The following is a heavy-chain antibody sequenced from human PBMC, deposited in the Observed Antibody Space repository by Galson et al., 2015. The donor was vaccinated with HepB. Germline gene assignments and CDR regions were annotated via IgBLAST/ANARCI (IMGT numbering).Heavy chain of an antibody. CDR2: MSDNGDNT. D-gene: IGHD6-19*01. CDR1: GFTFSSYA. J-gene: IGHJ1*01. V-gene: IGHV3-23*01. CDR3: ATRSGARGWYSYCQH. Sequence: SLRLSCAASGFTFSSYAVMWVRQAPGKGLEWVSGMSDNGDNTFYADSVKGRFTISRDIAKNTVYLQMNGLSVEDTAVYYCATRSGARGWYSYCQHGGQGTLVTVSS.